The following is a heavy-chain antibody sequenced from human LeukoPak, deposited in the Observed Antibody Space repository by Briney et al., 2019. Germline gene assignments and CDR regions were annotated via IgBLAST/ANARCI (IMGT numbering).Heavy chain of an antibody. Sequence: GESLKISCKGSGYSFTTYWIGWVRQMPGKGLEWMGIVYPGDSDSRYSPSFEGQVTISSDKSISTAYLQWSSLKASDTAMYYCARQGRDGYNSAFDIWGQGTLVTVSS. CDR3: ARQGRDGYNSAFDI. J-gene: IGHJ3*02. CDR1: GYSFTTYW. D-gene: IGHD5-24*01. V-gene: IGHV5-51*01. CDR2: VYPGDSDS.